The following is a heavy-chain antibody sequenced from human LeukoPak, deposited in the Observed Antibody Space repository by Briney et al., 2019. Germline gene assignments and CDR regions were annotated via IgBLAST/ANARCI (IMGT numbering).Heavy chain of an antibody. CDR3: ARESNSGWPSLDY. D-gene: IGHD6-19*01. CDR2: IYASGST. CDR1: GDSISGYY. V-gene: IGHV4-4*07. J-gene: IGHJ4*02. Sequence: PSETLSLTCTVSGDSISGYYWSWIRQPAGKGLEWIGRIYASGSTNYNPSLRSRVTMSVDTSKSQFSLTLRSVTAADTAVYYCARESNSGWPSLDYWGQGALVTVSS.